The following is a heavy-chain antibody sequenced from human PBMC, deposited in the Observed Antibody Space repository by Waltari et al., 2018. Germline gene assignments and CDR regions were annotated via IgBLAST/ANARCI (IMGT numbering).Heavy chain of an antibody. J-gene: IGHJ4*02. Sequence: EVQLVESGGGLVQPGGSLRLSCAASGFTFSSYWMHWVRQAPGKGLVWVSRINSDGSSTSYADSVNGRFTISRDNAKNTLYLQMNSLRAEDTAVYYCARGPANFGYCSGGSCPTPDFDYWGQGTLVTVSS. D-gene: IGHD2-15*01. V-gene: IGHV3-74*01. CDR1: GFTFSSYW. CDR3: ARGPANFGYCSGGSCPTPDFDY. CDR2: INSDGSST.